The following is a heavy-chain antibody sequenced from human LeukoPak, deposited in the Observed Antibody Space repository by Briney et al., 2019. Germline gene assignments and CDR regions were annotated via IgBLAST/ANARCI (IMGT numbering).Heavy chain of an antibody. Sequence: SETLSLTCTVSGGSINNYYWSWIRQPPGKGLEWIAYIYCNGITNYNPSLKSRITISVDTSKNQFSLRLSSVTAADTALYYCARHPTAAAATCFDYWGQGILVTVSS. CDR3: ARHPTAAAATCFDY. V-gene: IGHV4-59*08. CDR2: IYCNGIT. CDR1: GGSINNYY. J-gene: IGHJ4*02. D-gene: IGHD6-13*01.